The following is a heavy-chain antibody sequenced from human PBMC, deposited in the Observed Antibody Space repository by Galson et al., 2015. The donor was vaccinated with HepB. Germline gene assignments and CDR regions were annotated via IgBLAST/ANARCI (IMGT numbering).Heavy chain of an antibody. J-gene: IGHJ3*02. V-gene: IGHV1-18*01. CDR3: ARVVGDIVVVPAATADAFDI. CDR2: ISAYNGNT. D-gene: IGHD2-2*01. CDR1: GYTFTSYG. Sequence: SVKVSCKASGYTFTSYGISWVRQAPGQGLEWMGWISAYNGNTNYAQKLQGRVTMTTDTSTSTAYMELRSLRSDDTAVYYCARVVGDIVVVPAATADAFDIWRPGTMVTVSS.